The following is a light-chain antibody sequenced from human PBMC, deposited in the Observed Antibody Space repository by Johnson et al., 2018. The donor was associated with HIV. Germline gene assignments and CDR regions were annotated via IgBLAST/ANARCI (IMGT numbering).Light chain of an antibody. CDR3: GTWDSSLSAAV. J-gene: IGLJ1*01. CDR2: ETN. CDR1: SSNVGNNY. V-gene: IGLV1-51*02. Sequence: QSVLTQPPSVSAAPGQKVTISCSGSSSNVGNNYVSWYQQLPGAAPKLLIYETNKRPSGIPDRFSGSKSGTSATLGINGLQTGDEAVYYCGTWDSSLSAAVVGTGTKVTV.